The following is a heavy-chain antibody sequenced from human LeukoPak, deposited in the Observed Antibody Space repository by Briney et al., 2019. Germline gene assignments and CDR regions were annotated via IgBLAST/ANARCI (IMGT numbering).Heavy chain of an antibody. CDR1: GGSFSGYY. V-gene: IGHV4-34*01. D-gene: IGHD6-13*01. CDR3: ARRVAAAAGTRWFDP. J-gene: IGHJ5*02. CDR2: INHSGST. Sequence: PSETLSLTCAVYGGSFSGYYWSWIRQPPGKGLEWIGEINHSGSTNYNPSLKSRVTISVDTSKNQFSLKLSSVTAADTAVYYCARRVAAAAGTRWFDPWGQGTLVTVSS.